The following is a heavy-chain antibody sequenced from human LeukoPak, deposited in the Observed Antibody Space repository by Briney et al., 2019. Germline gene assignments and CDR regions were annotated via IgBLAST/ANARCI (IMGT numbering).Heavy chain of an antibody. CDR3: ARAFSLVTPNDF. D-gene: IGHD3-3*02. Sequence: ASAKVSCKASGYTFTSYFMYWVRQAPGQGLEWMGLINPSGGNTRYAQKFQDRVTMTRDMSTTTVYMELSSLTSEDTAVYYCARAFSLVTPNDFWGQGTLVTVSS. CDR2: INPSGGNT. CDR1: GYTFTSYF. J-gene: IGHJ4*02. V-gene: IGHV1-46*01.